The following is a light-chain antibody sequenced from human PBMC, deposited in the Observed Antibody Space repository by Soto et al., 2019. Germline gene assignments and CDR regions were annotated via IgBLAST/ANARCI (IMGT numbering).Light chain of an antibody. CDR3: QQYGSGWT. CDR2: GAS. Sequence: EIVLTQSPGTLSLSPGERATLSCRASQSVSSSYLAWYQQKPGQAPRLLIYGASSRATGIPDRFSGSGSGTDFTLTISRLEPEEFAVYYCQQYGSGWTFGQGTKVEIK. V-gene: IGKV3-20*01. J-gene: IGKJ1*01. CDR1: QSVSSSY.